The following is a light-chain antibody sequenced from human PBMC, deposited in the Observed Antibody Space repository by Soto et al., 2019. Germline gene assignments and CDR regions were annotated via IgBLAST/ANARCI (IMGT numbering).Light chain of an antibody. Sequence: DIQMTQSTSSLSASVGDRVTITCQASQDISNYLNWYQQEPGKAPKLLIYDASNLETGVPSRFSGSGSGTDFTFTIIILQPEDIATYYCPLYDYLPNPFCGGTIVDIK. CDR3: PLYDYLPNP. CDR2: DAS. CDR1: QDISNY. V-gene: IGKV1-33*01. J-gene: IGKJ4*01.